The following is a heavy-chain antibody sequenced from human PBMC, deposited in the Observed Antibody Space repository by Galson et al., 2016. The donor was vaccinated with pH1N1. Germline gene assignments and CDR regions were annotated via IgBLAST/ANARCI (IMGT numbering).Heavy chain of an antibody. V-gene: IGHV4-4*02. CDR1: GGSISSGNW. J-gene: IGHJ1*01. CDR2: VYHSGTT. D-gene: IGHD4-17*01. CDR3: ARAATVTTTGVYFQL. Sequence: SETLSLTCAVSGGSISSGNWWSWVRQPPGKGLEWIGDVYHSGTTNNNPSLKSRVTISVDKSKKQFYLKMSSVTAADTAVYYCARAATVTTTGVYFQLWGQGTLVIVSS.